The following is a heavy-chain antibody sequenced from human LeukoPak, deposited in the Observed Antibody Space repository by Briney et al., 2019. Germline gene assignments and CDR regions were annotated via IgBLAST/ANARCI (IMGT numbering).Heavy chain of an antibody. J-gene: IGHJ4*02. D-gene: IGHD4-17*01. Sequence: PSETLSLTCTVSGVSVSAYYWSWIRQPAGNGLEWIGRIYPGESIYASENTYYNPSLKSRVSMSGDTSKNQVSLKLSSVTAADTAVYYCASDPTTVTTFFDSWGQGILVTVSS. CDR2: IYPGESIYASENT. CDR3: ASDPTTVTTFFDS. CDR1: GVSVSAYY. V-gene: IGHV4-4*07.